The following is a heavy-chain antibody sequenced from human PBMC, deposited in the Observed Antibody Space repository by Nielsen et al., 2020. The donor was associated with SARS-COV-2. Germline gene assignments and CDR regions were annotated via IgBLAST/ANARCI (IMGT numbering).Heavy chain of an antibody. J-gene: IGHJ5*02. V-gene: IGHV1-2*02. CDR1: GYTFTGYY. Sequence: ASVKVSCKASGYTFTGYYMHWVRQAPGQGLEWMGWINPNSGGTNYAQKFQGRVTMTRDTSISTAYMELSSLRSEDTAVYYCARAPSIAVAASPWFDPWGQGTLVTVSS. CDR2: INPNSGGT. CDR3: ARAPSIAVAASPWFDP. D-gene: IGHD6-19*01.